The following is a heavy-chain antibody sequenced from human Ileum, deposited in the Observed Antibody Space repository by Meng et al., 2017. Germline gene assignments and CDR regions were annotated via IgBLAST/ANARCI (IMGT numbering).Heavy chain of an antibody. Sequence: QVQLVQSGAEVKKHGAAVKGACKASGYTFINNALHGMRQAPGQSLEWVGWINAGIGDTKYSQNLQGRVTITRDTSASTTYMELRSLKSEDTATYYCARDRGATYSFDYWCQGTLVTVSS. J-gene: IGHJ4*02. D-gene: IGHD1-26*01. CDR2: INAGIGDT. CDR1: GYTFINNA. CDR3: ARDRGATYSFDY. V-gene: IGHV1-3*01.